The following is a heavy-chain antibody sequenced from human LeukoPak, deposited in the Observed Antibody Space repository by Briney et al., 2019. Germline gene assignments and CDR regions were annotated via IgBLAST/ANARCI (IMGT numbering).Heavy chain of an antibody. Sequence: GGSLRLSCAASGYSFSNNAMHWVRQAPSKGLEWVAVISFDGSNKYYADSVKGRFTISRDNSKNTLFLQMNSLRAEDTAVYYCARDHYDYVWGSYRRYYFDYWGQGTLVTVSS. CDR3: ARDHYDYVWGSYRRYYFDY. CDR2: ISFDGSNK. V-gene: IGHV3-30-3*01. CDR1: GYSFSNNA. D-gene: IGHD3-16*02. J-gene: IGHJ4*02.